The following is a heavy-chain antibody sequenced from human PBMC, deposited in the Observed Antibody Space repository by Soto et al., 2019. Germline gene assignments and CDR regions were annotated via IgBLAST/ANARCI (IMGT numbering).Heavy chain of an antibody. CDR3: ASIRGNWPNY. D-gene: IGHD2-15*01. CDR1: GFTFSSYS. CDR2: ISSSSSYI. V-gene: IGHV3-21*01. Sequence: VGSLRLSCAASGFTFSSYSMNWVRQAPGKGLEWVSSISSSSSYIYYADSVKGRFTISRDNAKNSLYLQMNSLRAEDTAVYYCASIRGNWPNYWGQGTLVTVSS. J-gene: IGHJ4*02.